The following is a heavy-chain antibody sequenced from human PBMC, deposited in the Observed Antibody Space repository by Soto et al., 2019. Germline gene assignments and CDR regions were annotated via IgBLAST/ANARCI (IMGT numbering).Heavy chain of an antibody. D-gene: IGHD6-13*01. J-gene: IGHJ4*02. V-gene: IGHV1-46*03. CDR3: ARGGIAAAGTGLYFDY. CDR2: INPSGGST. CDR1: GYTFTSYY. Sequence: QVQLVQSGAEVKKPGASVKVSCKASGYTFTSYYMHWVRQAPGQGLEWMGIINPSGGSTSYAQKFKGRVTMTRDTSTSTVYMELSSLSSEDTAVYYCARGGIAAAGTGLYFDYWGQGTLVTVSS.